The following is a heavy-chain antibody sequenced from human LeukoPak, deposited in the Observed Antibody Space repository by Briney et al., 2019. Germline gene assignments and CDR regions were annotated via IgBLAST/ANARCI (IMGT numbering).Heavy chain of an antibody. D-gene: IGHD6-19*01. Sequence: SGRSLRLSCAGSGFTYDDYAMHWVRHAPGKGLEWVSSISWNSGNIAYADSVKGRFTISRDNATNSLYLQMNSLRPDDMALYYCAKGHSSSPWSIFDYWGQGTLVTVSS. CDR1: GFTYDDYA. J-gene: IGHJ4*02. CDR3: AKGHSSSPWSIFDY. V-gene: IGHV3-9*03. CDR2: ISWNSGNI.